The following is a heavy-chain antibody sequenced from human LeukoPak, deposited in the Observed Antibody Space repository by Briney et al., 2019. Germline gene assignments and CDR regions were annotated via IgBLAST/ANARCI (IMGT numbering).Heavy chain of an antibody. CDR1: GFTFSSYG. Sequence: GGSLRLSCAASGFTFSSYGMSWVRQAPGKGLEWVSAISGSGGSTYYADSVKGRFTISRDNAKNSLFLQMNNLRAEDTAVYYCARDGVDIAMGTADYWGQGTLVTVSS. CDR2: ISGSGGST. V-gene: IGHV3-23*01. D-gene: IGHD5-18*01. CDR3: ARDGVDIAMGTADY. J-gene: IGHJ4*02.